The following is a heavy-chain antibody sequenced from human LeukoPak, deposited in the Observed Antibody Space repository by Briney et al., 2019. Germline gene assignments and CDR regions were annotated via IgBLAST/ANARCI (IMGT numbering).Heavy chain of an antibody. CDR2: ISGSGGST. CDR3: AREGDYGDYVGAFDI. V-gene: IGHV3-23*01. J-gene: IGHJ3*02. Sequence: GGSLRLSCAASGFTFSSYAMSWVRQAPGKGLEWVSAISGSGGSTYYADSVKGRFTISRDNTKNTLYLQMNSLRAEDTAVYYCAREGDYGDYVGAFDIWGQGTMVTVSS. CDR1: GFTFSSYA. D-gene: IGHD4-17*01.